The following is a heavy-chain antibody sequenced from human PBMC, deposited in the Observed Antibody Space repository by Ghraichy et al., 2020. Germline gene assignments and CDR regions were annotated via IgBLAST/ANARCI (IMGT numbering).Heavy chain of an antibody. CDR1: GFTFDDNA. V-gene: IGHV3-9*01. D-gene: IGHD6-6*01. CDR3: AKDIGSSSSRYYYYGMDV. CDR2: INWNSGRI. Sequence: GGSLRLSCAASGFTFDDNAMHWVRQAPGKGLEWVSGINWNSGRIDYADSVKGRFTISRDNAKNSLYLQMNSLRTEDTALYFCAKDIGSSSSRYYYYGMDVWGEGNTVTDSS. J-gene: IGHJ6*01.